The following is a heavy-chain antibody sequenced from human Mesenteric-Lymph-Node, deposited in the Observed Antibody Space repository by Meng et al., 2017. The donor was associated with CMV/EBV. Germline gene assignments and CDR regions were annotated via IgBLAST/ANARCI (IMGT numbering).Heavy chain of an antibody. CDR2: IRYDGSNK. CDR1: GFTFSNYG. D-gene: IGHD5-18*01. V-gene: IGHV3-30*02. J-gene: IGHJ4*02. CDR3: ARVGTWRQPLGY. Sequence: GGSLRLSCAASGFTFSNYGMHWVRQAPGKGLEWVAFIRYDGSNKYYSDSVNGRFTISRDNSKNTLYLQMNSLRAGDTAVYYCARVGTWRQPLGYWGQGTLVTVSS.